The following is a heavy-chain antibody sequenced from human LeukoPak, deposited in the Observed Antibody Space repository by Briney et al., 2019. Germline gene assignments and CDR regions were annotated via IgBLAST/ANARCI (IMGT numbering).Heavy chain of an antibody. V-gene: IGHV3-74*01. D-gene: IGHD6-13*01. CDR1: GFTFSSYW. Sequence: GGSLRLSCAASGFTFSSYWMHWVRQAPGKGLVWVSRINSDGSSTSYADSVKGRFTISRDNAKNTLYLQMNSLRAEDTAVYYCAKEYSSNPYYMDVWGKGTTVTVSS. J-gene: IGHJ6*03. CDR3: AKEYSSNPYYMDV. CDR2: INSDGSST.